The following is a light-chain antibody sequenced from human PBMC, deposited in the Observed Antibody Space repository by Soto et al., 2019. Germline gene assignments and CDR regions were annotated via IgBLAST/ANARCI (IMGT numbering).Light chain of an antibody. CDR1: QSVSNY. J-gene: IGKJ4*01. CDR2: DAS. Sequence: SLSPGERVTLSCRASQSVSNYLAWYQQKPGQAPRLLMYDASKRATGIPARFSGRGSGTDFTLTISRLEPEDFAVYYCQQRSDWPLTFGGGTKVDIK. V-gene: IGKV3-11*01. CDR3: QQRSDWPLT.